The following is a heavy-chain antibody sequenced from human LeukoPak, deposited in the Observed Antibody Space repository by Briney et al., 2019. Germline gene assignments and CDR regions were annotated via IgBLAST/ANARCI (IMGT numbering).Heavy chain of an antibody. CDR2: ISRSSIYM. D-gene: IGHD3-22*01. CDR3: ARYYYDSSGYYYFDY. J-gene: IGHJ4*02. V-gene: IGHV3-21*04. CDR1: GFTFSNYH. Sequence: GGSLRLSCAASGFTFSNYHMTWVRQAPGKGLEWVSSISRSSIYMYYADSVKGRFTISRDNAKNSLSLRMNSLRAEDTAVYFCARYYYDSSGYYYFDYWGQGTLVTVSS.